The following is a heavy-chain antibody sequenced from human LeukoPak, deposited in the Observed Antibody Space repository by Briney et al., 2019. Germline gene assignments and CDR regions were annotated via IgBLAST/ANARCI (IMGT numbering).Heavy chain of an antibody. Sequence: PSETLSLTCTVSGVSISSDDYFWGWIRQSPGKGLEWIASVSYSGTVYYNPSLESRVTISLDTSKNQFSLKLSSVTAADTAVFYCASLTTADAFDIWGQGTMVTVSS. CDR1: GVSISSDDYF. V-gene: IGHV4-39*07. J-gene: IGHJ3*02. CDR2: VSYSGTV. CDR3: ASLTTADAFDI. D-gene: IGHD3-22*01.